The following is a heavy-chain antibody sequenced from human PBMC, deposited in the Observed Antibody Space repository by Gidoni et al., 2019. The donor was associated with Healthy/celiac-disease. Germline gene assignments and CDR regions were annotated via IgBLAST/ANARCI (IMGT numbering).Heavy chain of an antibody. CDR3: ARGRTGYSSSWYRY. Sequence: QVQLQQWGAGLLKPSETLSLTCAVYGGSFSGYYWSWIRQPPGKGLEWIGEINHSGSTNSNPSLKSRVTISVDTSKNQFSLKLSSVTAADTAVYYCARGRTGYSSSWYRYWGQGTLVTVSS. V-gene: IGHV4-34*01. D-gene: IGHD6-13*01. J-gene: IGHJ4*02. CDR1: GGSFSGYY. CDR2: INHSGST.